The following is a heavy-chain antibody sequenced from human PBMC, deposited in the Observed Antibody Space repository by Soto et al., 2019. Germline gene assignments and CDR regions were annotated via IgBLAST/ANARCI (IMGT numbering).Heavy chain of an antibody. CDR1: GGAISSGGSY. Sequence: PTETLSLTCTVSGGAISSGGSYWSWIRQHPGKGLEWIGYIYYSGNTYYNPSLKSRVTISVDTSKNQFSLKLSYVTAADTAVYYCARVSALATIVYYYGMDVWGPRYTVTVSS. CDR2: IYYSGNT. CDR3: ARVSALATIVYYYGMDV. D-gene: IGHD5-12*01. V-gene: IGHV4-31*03. J-gene: IGHJ6*02.